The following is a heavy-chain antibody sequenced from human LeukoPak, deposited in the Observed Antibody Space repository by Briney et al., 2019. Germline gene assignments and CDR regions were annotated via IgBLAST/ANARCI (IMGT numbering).Heavy chain of an antibody. J-gene: IGHJ4*02. D-gene: IGHD6-13*01. Sequence: GGSLRLSCAASGFTFSSYVMSWVRQAPGKGLEWVSNIGGSVGSMFYAASVKGRFAISRDNSKNTLFLQMNNLRVEDTAVYYCAKRGNSWDLFDYWGQGTLVTVS. CDR1: GFTFSSYV. CDR2: IGGSVGSM. V-gene: IGHV3-23*01. CDR3: AKRGNSWDLFDY.